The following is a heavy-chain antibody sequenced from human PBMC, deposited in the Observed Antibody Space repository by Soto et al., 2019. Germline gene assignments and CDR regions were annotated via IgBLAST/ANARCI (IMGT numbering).Heavy chain of an antibody. V-gene: IGHV1-69*06. Sequence: GPSVKVSCKASGGTFSSFAFSWVRQAPGHGLEWLGSIIPIFGTPHTAQRFQDRVTITADKSTAYMELTNLRSEDTAVYYCLIGRGSITHYYYDLDVWGQGTTVTVSS. CDR3: LIGRGSITHYYYDLDV. CDR2: IIPIFGTP. CDR1: GGTFSSFA. J-gene: IGHJ6*02. D-gene: IGHD1-20*01.